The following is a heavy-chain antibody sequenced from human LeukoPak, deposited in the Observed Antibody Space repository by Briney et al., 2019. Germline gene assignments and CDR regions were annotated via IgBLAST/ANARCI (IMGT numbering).Heavy chain of an antibody. V-gene: IGHV3-21*01. CDR3: ARVTDSYYYDSSGYFTNDY. J-gene: IGHJ4*02. Sequence: GGSLRLSCAASGFTFSSYSMNWVRQAPGKGLEWVSSISSSRSYIYYADSVKGRFTISRDNAKNSLYLQMNSLRAEDTAVYYCARVTDSYYYDSSGYFTNDYWGQGTLVTVSS. CDR1: GFTFSSYS. D-gene: IGHD3-22*01. CDR2: ISSSRSYI.